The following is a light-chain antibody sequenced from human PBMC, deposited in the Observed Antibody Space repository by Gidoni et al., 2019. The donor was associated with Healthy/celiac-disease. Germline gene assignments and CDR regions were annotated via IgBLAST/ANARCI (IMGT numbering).Light chain of an antibody. V-gene: IGKV3-11*01. J-gene: IGKJ4*01. CDR1: QIVSSY. CDR3: QQRSNWPLT. CDR2: DAS. Sequence: SPATLSLSPGERPTLSCRASQIVSSYLAWYQQKPGQAPRLLIYDASNRATGIPARFSGSGSGTDFTLTISSLEPEDFAVYYCQQRSNWPLTFGGGTKVEIK.